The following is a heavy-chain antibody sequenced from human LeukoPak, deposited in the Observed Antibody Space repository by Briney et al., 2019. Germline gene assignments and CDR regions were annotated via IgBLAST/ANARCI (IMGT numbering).Heavy chain of an antibody. CDR1: GGSSSNYY. J-gene: IGHJ6*02. CDR2: IYSSGST. V-gene: IGHV4-59*10. Sequence: SETLSLTCAVYGGSSSNYYWSWIRQPAGKGLEWIGRIYSSGSTNYNPSLKSRVTMSVDTSKNQFSLKVSSVTAADTAVYYCARGPAGSNYYYYGMDVWGQGTTVTVSS. CDR3: ARGPAGSNYYYYGMDV. D-gene: IGHD2-2*01.